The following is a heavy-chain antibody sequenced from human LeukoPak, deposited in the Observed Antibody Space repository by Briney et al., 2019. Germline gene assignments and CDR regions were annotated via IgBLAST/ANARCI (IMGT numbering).Heavy chain of an antibody. Sequence: SETLSLTCTVYGGSFSGFYWSWIRQPPGKGLEGIGEINHSGGTNYNPSLKSRVTISVDTSKNQFSLKLSSVTAADTAVYYCARGLDLVVPAAIPFDYWGQGTLVTVSS. CDR1: GGSFSGFY. J-gene: IGHJ4*02. V-gene: IGHV4-34*01. D-gene: IGHD2-2*01. CDR2: INHSGGT. CDR3: ARGLDLVVPAAIPFDY.